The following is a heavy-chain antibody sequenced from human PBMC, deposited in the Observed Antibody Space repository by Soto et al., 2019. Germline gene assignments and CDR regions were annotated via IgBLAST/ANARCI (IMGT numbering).Heavy chain of an antibody. CDR2: IYYSGST. V-gene: IGHV4-31*03. Sequence: PSETLSLTCTVSGGSISSGGYYWSWIRQHPGKGLEWIGYIYYSGSTYYNPSLKSRVTKSVDTSKNQFSLKLSSVTAADTAVYYCARGRIVGATGLDYWGQGTLVTVSS. CDR1: GGSISSGGYY. CDR3: ARGRIVGATGLDY. J-gene: IGHJ4*02. D-gene: IGHD1-26*01.